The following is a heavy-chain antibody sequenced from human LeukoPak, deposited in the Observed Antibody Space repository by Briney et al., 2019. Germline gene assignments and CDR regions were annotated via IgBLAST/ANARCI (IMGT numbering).Heavy chain of an antibody. D-gene: IGHD3-9*01. CDR3: ARDQSGTYYDILTDYYLDDYYYYYGMDV. V-gene: IGHV1-46*01. J-gene: IGHJ6*02. Sequence: GASVKVSCKASGYTFTSYSMHWVRQAPGQGLEWMGIINPSGGSTSYAQKFQGRVTMTRDTSTSTDYMELSSLRSEDTAVYYCARDQSGTYYDILTDYYLDDYYYYYGMDVWGQGTTVTVSS. CDR2: INPSGGST. CDR1: GYTFTSYS.